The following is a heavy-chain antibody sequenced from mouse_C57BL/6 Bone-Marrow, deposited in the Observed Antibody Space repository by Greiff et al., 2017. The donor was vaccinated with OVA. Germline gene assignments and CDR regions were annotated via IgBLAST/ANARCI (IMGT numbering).Heavy chain of an antibody. Sequence: EVMLVESGGGLVKPGGSLKLSCAASGFTFSSYAMSWVRQTPEKRLEWVATISDGGSYTYYPDNVKGRFTMSRDNAKNTPYLQMSNLKSENTAMYYCAGDRGPRGAMDNGGKGTSVTVSS. J-gene: IGHJ4*01. CDR1: GFTFSSYA. CDR3: AGDRGPRGAMDN. CDR2: ISDGGSYT. V-gene: IGHV5-4*01.